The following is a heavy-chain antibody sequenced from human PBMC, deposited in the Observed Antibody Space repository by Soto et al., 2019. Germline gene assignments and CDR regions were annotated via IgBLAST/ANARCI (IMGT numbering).Heavy chain of an antibody. Sequence: GGSLRLSCAASGFTFSSYAMIWVRQAPGKGLEWVSAISGSGGSTYYADSVKGRFTISRDNSKNTLYLQMNSLRAEDTAVYYCAITPPYYYDSSGYYAFDIWGQGTMVTVSS. CDR3: AITPPYYYDSSGYYAFDI. V-gene: IGHV3-23*01. J-gene: IGHJ3*02. CDR1: GFTFSSYA. D-gene: IGHD3-22*01. CDR2: ISGSGGST.